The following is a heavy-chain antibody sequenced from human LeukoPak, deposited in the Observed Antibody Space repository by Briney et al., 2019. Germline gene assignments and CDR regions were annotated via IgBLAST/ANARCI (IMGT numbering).Heavy chain of an antibody. CDR1: GFTFSSYG. J-gene: IGHJ1*01. CDR3: ARERRGSYYSRYFQH. V-gene: IGHV3-33*01. D-gene: IGHD1-26*01. Sequence: GGSLRLSCAASGFTFSSYGMPWVRQAPGKGLEWVAVIWYDGSNKYYADSVKGRFTISRDNSKNTLYLQMNSLRAEDTAVYYCARERRGSYYSRYFQHWGQGTLVTVSS. CDR2: IWYDGSNK.